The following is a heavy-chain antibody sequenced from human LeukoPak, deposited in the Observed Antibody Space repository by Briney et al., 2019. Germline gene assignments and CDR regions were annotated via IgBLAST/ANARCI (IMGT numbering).Heavy chain of an antibody. CDR2: IWYDGSNK. J-gene: IGHJ4*02. Sequence: GGSLRLSCAASGLTFSGDGMHWVREAPGKGLGWVAFIWYDGSNKYYADSVKGRFTISRDNSKNTLYLQMNSLRAEDTAVYYCAKDQSSSWYGTIDYWGQGTLVTVSS. CDR3: AKDQSSSWYGTIDY. CDR1: GLTFSGDG. D-gene: IGHD6-13*01. V-gene: IGHV3-30*02.